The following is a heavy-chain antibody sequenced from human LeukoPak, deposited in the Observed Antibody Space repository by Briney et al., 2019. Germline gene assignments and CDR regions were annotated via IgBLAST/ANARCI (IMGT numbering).Heavy chain of an antibody. V-gene: IGHV3-21*01. Sequence: PGGSLRLSCAASGFTFSSYSMNWVRQAPGKGLEWFSSISSSSSYIYYVDSVKGRFTISRDNAKNSLYLQMNSLRAEDTAVYYCARGHRPDERIYCSGGSCYYYYYGMDVWGQGTTVTVSS. D-gene: IGHD2-15*01. CDR1: GFTFSSYS. CDR3: ARGHRPDERIYCSGGSCYYYYYGMDV. J-gene: IGHJ6*02. CDR2: ISSSSSYI.